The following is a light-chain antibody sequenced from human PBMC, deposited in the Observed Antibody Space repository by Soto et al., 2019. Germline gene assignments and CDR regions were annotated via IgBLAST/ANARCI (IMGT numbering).Light chain of an antibody. Sequence: EIVMTNSPATLSVSRGEIATLSCRASQSVSSNLAWYQQKPGQAPRLLIYGASTRATGISARFSGSGSETEFTLTIDSLQSEDFAVHYCQQYNSWPRTFGQGTKVDIK. V-gene: IGKV3-15*01. CDR3: QQYNSWPRT. CDR1: QSVSSN. J-gene: IGKJ1*01. CDR2: GAS.